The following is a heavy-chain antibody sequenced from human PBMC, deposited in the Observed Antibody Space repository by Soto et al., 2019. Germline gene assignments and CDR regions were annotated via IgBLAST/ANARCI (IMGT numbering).Heavy chain of an antibody. CDR3: ARARRSGVVGGGY. CDR1: GGAVSSGGYN. CDR2: IYSTGST. J-gene: IGHJ4*02. Sequence: SPTLPRTGTVCGGAVSSGGYNCSWIRQPPGNGLEGIRYIYSTGSTSYNPSRKSRVTISVDTSKTQCYLKLSSLTAADTTVFYCARARRSGVVGGGYWGQGTLVTVS. D-gene: IGHD2-21*01. V-gene: IGHV4-61*08.